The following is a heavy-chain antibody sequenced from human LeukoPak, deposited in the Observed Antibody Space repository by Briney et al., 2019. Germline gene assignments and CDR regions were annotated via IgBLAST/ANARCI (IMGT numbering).Heavy chain of an antibody. Sequence: GSLRLSCAASGFTFSSYEMNWVRQSPGRGLEWIAEIYSDYTNYNPSLKSRVDISVDKSKNHFSLKLGSLTAADTAVYYCVLGSGAILLEDWGPGTLVIVSS. CDR2: IYSDYT. CDR1: GFTFSSYE. D-gene: IGHD3-10*01. J-gene: IGHJ4*02. CDR3: VLGSGAILLED. V-gene: IGHV4-34*08.